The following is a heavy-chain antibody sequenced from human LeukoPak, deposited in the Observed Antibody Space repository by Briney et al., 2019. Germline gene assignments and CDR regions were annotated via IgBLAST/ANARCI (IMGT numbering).Heavy chain of an antibody. D-gene: IGHD6-13*01. Sequence: PSETLSLTCAVYGGSFSGYYWSWIRQPPGKGLEWIGEINHSGSTNHNPSLKSRVTISVDTSKNQFSLKLSSVTAADTAVYYCARLRFSSSWFYYYYYMDVWGKGTTVTISS. CDR1: GGSFSGYY. CDR2: INHSGST. V-gene: IGHV4-34*01. CDR3: ARLRFSSSWFYYYYYMDV. J-gene: IGHJ6*03.